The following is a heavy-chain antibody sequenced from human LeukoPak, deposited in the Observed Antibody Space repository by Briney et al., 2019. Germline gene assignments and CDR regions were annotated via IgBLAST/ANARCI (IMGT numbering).Heavy chain of an antibody. CDR3: ARVTRNSGRHPSLFDN. Sequence: RGSLRLSCAASEFTFSAYWMSWVRQAPGKGLEWVANIKEDGRETYYVDSVKGRFTISRNNAKNSLYLRVNSLRAEDTAVYYCARVTRNSGRHPSLFDNWGQGTLVIVSS. J-gene: IGHJ5*02. V-gene: IGHV3-7*01. CDR2: IKEDGRET. CDR1: EFTFSAYW. D-gene: IGHD1-26*01.